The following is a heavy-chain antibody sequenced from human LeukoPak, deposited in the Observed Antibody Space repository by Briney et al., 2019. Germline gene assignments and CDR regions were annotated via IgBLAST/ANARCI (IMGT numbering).Heavy chain of an antibody. Sequence: QPGGSLRLSCAASGFTFSSYWMHWVRQAPGKGLVWVSRINSDGSITTYADSVRGRFTISRDNAKSTLYLQMNSLRAEDTAVYYCASSTQISKYAGYWGQGALVTVSS. CDR2: INSDGSIT. J-gene: IGHJ4*02. CDR1: GFTFSSYW. CDR3: ASSTQISKYAGY. V-gene: IGHV3-74*01. D-gene: IGHD2-2*01.